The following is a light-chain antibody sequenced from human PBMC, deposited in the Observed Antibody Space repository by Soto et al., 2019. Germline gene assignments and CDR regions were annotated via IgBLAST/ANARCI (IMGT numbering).Light chain of an antibody. CDR3: SSYTSSSSVV. J-gene: IGLJ2*01. V-gene: IGLV2-14*01. Sequence: QSALTQPASVSGSLGQSMTISCTGTSSDVGGYNYVSWYQQYPGKAPKLMIYDVSNRPAGVSNRFSGSKSGNKASRTISGLQAEDEAAYYCSSYTSSSSVVFGGGTKLIVL. CDR2: DVS. CDR1: SSDVGGYNY.